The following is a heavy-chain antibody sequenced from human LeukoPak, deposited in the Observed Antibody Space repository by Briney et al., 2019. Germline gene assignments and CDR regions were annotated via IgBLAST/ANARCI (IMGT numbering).Heavy chain of an antibody. CDR3: ARSRLPEWELLPPDI. J-gene: IGHJ3*02. CDR1: GYTFTGYY. V-gene: IGHV1-2*02. D-gene: IGHD1-26*01. Sequence: ASVKVSCKASGYTFTGYYMHWVRQAPGQGLEWMGWINPNSGGTNYAQKFQGGATMTRDTSISTAYMELSRLRSDDTAVYYCARSRLPEWELLPPDIWGQGTMVTVSS. CDR2: INPNSGGT.